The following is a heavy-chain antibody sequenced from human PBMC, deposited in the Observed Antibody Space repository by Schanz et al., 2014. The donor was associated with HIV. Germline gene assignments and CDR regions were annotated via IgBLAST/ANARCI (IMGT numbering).Heavy chain of an antibody. Sequence: QVQLVQSGAEVKKPGASVMVSCKASGYTFTSYDINWVRQVPGQGLEWMGWMNPSTGNSGYAQMFQVRVTMTRDTSISTAYLEVDSLKSEDTAVYYCARGPKWEGLMDVWGQGTTVIVSS. CDR2: MNPSTGNS. J-gene: IGHJ6*02. D-gene: IGHD1-26*01. CDR1: GYTFTSYD. V-gene: IGHV1-8*01. CDR3: ARGPKWEGLMDV.